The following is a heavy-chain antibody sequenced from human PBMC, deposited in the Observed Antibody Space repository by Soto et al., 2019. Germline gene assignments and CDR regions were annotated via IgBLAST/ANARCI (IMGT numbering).Heavy chain of an antibody. D-gene: IGHD3-22*01. J-gene: IGHJ3*02. Sequence: SETLSLTCTVSRGSISSSSYYWGWIRQPPGKGLEWIGSIYYSGSTYYNPSLKSRVTISVDTSKNQFSLKLSSVAAADTAVYYCARQSYYDSSGEDAFDIWGQGTMVT. CDR1: RGSISSSSYY. CDR2: IYYSGST. V-gene: IGHV4-39*01. CDR3: ARQSYYDSSGEDAFDI.